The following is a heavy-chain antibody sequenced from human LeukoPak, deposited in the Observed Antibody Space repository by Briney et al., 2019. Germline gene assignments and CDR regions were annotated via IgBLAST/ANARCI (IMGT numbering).Heavy chain of an antibody. CDR2: VYSTGHT. D-gene: IGHD3-16*01. Sequence: SETLSLTCAVSGDSLYYWGWIRQPPGKGLEWIGSVYSTGHTNYNLSLKSRVTMSIDTSKNQLSLKLTSVTAADTAMYYCARHHTSSKPIDYWGQGTLVTVSS. J-gene: IGHJ4*02. CDR1: GDSLYY. CDR3: ARHHTSSKPIDY. V-gene: IGHV4-39*01.